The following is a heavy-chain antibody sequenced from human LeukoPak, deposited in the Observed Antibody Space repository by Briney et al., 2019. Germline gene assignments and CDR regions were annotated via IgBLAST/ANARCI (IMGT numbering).Heavy chain of an antibody. D-gene: IGHD5-18*01. CDR2: IIPIFGTA. CDR1: GGTFSSYA. V-gene: IGHV1-69*06. Sequence: SVKVSCKASGGTFSSYAISWVRQAPGQGLEWMGGIIPIFGTANYAQKFQGRVTITADKSTSTVYMELSSLRSEDTAVYYCARADLYSYGYGYWGQGTLVTVSS. J-gene: IGHJ4*02. CDR3: ARADLYSYGYGY.